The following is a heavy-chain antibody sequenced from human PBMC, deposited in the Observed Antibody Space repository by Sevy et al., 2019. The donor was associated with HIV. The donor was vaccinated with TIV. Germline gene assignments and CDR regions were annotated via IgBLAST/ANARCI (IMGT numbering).Heavy chain of an antibody. CDR3: ASDGSSSWYGYYYYGMDV. D-gene: IGHD6-13*01. CDR2: ISYDGSNK. J-gene: IGHJ6*02. V-gene: IGHV3-30-3*01. Sequence: GGSLRLSCAASGFTFSSYAMHWVRQAPGKGLEWVAVISYDGSNKYNPDSVKGRFTISRDNSKNTLYLQMNSLRAEDTAVYYCASDGSSSWYGYYYYGMDVWGQGTTVTVSS. CDR1: GFTFSSYA.